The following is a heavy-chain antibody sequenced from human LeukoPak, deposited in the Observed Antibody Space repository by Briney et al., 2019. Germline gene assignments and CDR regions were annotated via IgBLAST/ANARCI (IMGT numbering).Heavy chain of an antibody. CDR1: GDSVSSNSAA. V-gene: IGHV6-1*01. CDR2: TYYRSKWYN. D-gene: IGHD3-10*01. CDR3: ARGITMVRGVIITTGGGVYFDY. Sequence: QTLSLTCAISGDSVSSNSAAWNWIRQSPLRGLEWLGRTYYRSKWYNDYAVPVKSRITINPDTSKNQFSLQLNSVTPEDTAVYYCARGITMVRGVIITTGGGVYFDYWGQGTLVTVSS. J-gene: IGHJ4*02.